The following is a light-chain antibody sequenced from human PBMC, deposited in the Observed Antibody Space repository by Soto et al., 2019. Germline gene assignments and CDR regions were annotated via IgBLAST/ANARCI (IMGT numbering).Light chain of an antibody. V-gene: IGKV1-33*01. Sequence: DLQMTQSPSSLSASVGDRVTITCQASQDISNYLNWYQQKPGKAPKLLIYDASNLETGVPSRFSGSGSGTEFTFTISSLQPEDIATYYCQQYDNLPITFGGGTKVEIK. J-gene: IGKJ4*01. CDR3: QQYDNLPIT. CDR2: DAS. CDR1: QDISNY.